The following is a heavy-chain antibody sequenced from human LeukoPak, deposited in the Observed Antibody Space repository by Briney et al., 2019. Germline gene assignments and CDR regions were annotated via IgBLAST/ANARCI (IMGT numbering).Heavy chain of an antibody. CDR3: ARAGKWLPDDLDY. CDR1: GFTFSSYS. V-gene: IGHV3-30*03. D-gene: IGHD3-10*01. J-gene: IGHJ4*02. CDR2: ASFDENKK. Sequence: GGSLRLSCAASGFTFSSYSMNWVRQAPGKGLEWVAFASFDENKKYYLDSVKGRFAISRDNSKNTLYLQLNSLRAEDTAVYYCARAGKWLPDDLDYWGQGTLVTVSS.